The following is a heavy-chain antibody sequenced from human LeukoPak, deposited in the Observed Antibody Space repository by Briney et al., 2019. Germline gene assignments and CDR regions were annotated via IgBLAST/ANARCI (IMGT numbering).Heavy chain of an antibody. CDR1: GFTVSSNY. Sequence: HTGGSLRLSCAASGFTVSSNYMSWVRQAPGKGLEWVSVIYSGGSTYYADSVKGRFTISRDNSKNTLYLQMNSLRAEDTAVYYCARVIPAVAGGWEDAFDIWGQGTMVTVSS. V-gene: IGHV3-53*01. J-gene: IGHJ3*02. CDR2: IYSGGST. CDR3: ARVIPAVAGGWEDAFDI. D-gene: IGHD6-19*01.